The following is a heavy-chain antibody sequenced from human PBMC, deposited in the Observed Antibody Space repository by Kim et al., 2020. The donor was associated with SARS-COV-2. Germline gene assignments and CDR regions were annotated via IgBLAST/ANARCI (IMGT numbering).Heavy chain of an antibody. CDR1: GFTFSSYG. V-gene: IGHV3-33*05. D-gene: IGHD2-15*01. J-gene: IGHJ4*02. Sequence: GGSLRLSCAASGFTFSSYGMHWVRQAPGKGLEWVAVISYDGSNKYYADSVKGRFTISRDNSKNTLYLQMNSLRAEDTAVYYCAKGYCSGGSCIYWGQGTLVTVSS. CDR3: AKGYCSGGSCIY. CDR2: ISYDGSNK.